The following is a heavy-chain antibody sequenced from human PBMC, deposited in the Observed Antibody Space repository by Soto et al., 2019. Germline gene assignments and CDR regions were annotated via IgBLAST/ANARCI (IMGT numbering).Heavy chain of an antibody. CDR3: ARVKGIAARRRFDY. CDR2: INHSGST. D-gene: IGHD6-6*01. V-gene: IGHV4-34*01. CDR1: GGSFSGYY. Sequence: SETLSLTCAVYGGSFSGYYWSWIRQPPGKGLEWIGEINHSGSTNYNPSLKSRVTISVDTSKNQFSLKLSSVTAADTAVYYCARVKGIAARRRFDYWGQGTLVTVS. J-gene: IGHJ4*02.